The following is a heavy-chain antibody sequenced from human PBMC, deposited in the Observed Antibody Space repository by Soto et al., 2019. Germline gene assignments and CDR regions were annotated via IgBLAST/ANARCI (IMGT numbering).Heavy chain of an antibody. CDR3: ARVVPGAEAWFCP. J-gene: IGHJ5*02. Sequence: GASVKVSCKTSGYTFSSYGITWVRQAPGQPLEWLGWISLYSDGTNYAQKFQGRVSMTTDTSTTTAYMELRSLRSDDTAVYYCARVVPGAEAWFCPWGQGTLVTVSS. CDR1: GYTFSSYG. D-gene: IGHD2-2*01. CDR2: ISLYSDGT. V-gene: IGHV1-18*01.